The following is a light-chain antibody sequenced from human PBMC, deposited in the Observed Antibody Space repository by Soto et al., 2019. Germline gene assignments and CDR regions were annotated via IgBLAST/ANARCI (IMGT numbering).Light chain of an antibody. CDR3: QHYNSYPEA. J-gene: IGKJ1*01. CDR2: AAS. V-gene: IGKV1-5*03. Sequence: DIRMTQSPSSLSASVGAKVTITCRASQSIGIFLNWYQQKPGKAPQLLIYAASTLKSGVPSRFSGSGSGTDFTLTISSLQPDDFATYYCQHYNSYPEAFGQGTKVDIK. CDR1: QSIGIF.